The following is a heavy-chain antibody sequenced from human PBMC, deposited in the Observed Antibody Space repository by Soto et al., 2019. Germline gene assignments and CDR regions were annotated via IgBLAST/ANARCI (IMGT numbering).Heavy chain of an antibody. V-gene: IGHV1-69*12. J-gene: IGHJ4*02. CDR2: IIPLFGTA. Sequence: QVQLVQSGAEVKKPGSSVKVSCKASGGTFSTYTISWVRQAPGQGLEWMGGIIPLFGTANSAQKLQGRGTITADESTGTAYMELSSLRSEDTAVYYCAREMEGHYYDSSGPLDYWGQGTLVTVSS. CDR3: AREMEGHYYDSSGPLDY. D-gene: IGHD3-22*01. CDR1: GGTFSTYT.